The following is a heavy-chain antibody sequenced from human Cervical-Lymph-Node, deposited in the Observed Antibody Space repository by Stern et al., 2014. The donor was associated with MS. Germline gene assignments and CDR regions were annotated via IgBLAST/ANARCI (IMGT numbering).Heavy chain of an antibody. CDR1: GFSFGAYH. Sequence: VQLVESGGGLVKPGGSLRLSCAASGFSFGAYHMTWIRQAPGKGLEWVSCIAGTGNNIYYADSVKGRFTTSRDNAKKTLYLQMNSLRAEDTAVYYCAKFPTGWGQGTLVTVSS. J-gene: IGHJ4*02. CDR3: AKFPTG. CDR2: IAGTGNNI. V-gene: IGHV3-11*01. D-gene: IGHD7-27*01.